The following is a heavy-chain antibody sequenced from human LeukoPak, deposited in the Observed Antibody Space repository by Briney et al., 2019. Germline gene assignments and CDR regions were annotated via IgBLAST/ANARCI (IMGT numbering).Heavy chain of an antibody. CDR2: ISGSGDPT. D-gene: IGHD6-19*01. CDR1: GFTVSSNY. J-gene: IGHJ4*02. CDR3: AKVSSGWFPDY. Sequence: GGSLRLSCAASGFTVSSNYMSWVRQAPGKGLEWVSTISGSGDPTYYADSVKGRFTISRDNSKNTLYLQMNNLRPEDTALYYCAKVSSGWFPDYWGQGTLVTVSS. V-gene: IGHV3-23*01.